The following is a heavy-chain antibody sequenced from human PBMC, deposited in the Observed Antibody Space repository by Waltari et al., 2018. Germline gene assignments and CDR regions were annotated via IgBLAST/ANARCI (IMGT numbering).Heavy chain of an antibody. CDR3: AREIFDY. CDR2: INPNSGGT. Sequence: QVQLVQSGAEVKKPGASVKVSCKAYGYTFNGYYMHWVRQARGQGMGWMGLINPNSGGTNYAQKFQGWVTMTRDTSISTAYMELSRLRSDDTAVYYCAREIFDYWGQGTLVTVSS. J-gene: IGHJ4*02. CDR1: GYTFNGYY. V-gene: IGHV1-2*04.